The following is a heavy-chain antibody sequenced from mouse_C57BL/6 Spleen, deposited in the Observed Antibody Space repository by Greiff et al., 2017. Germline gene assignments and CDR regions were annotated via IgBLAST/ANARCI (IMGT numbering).Heavy chain of an antibody. J-gene: IGHJ3*01. CDR2: IDPEDGGT. D-gene: IGHD2-4*01. V-gene: IGHV14-2*01. Sequence: EVKLMESGAELVKPGASVKLSCTASGFNITDYYMHWVKQRTEQGLEWIGRIDPEDGGTKYNQKFQGKATITADTSSNTAYLQLSSLTSEDTAVYYCASPPYYDYDGFAYWGQGTLVTVSA. CDR3: ASPPYYDYDGFAY. CDR1: GFNITDYY.